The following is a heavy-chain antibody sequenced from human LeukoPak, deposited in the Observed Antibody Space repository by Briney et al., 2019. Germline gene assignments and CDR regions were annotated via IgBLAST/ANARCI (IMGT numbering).Heavy chain of an antibody. Sequence: ASVKVSCKASGGTFSSYAISWVRQAPGQGLEWMGRIIPILGIANYAQKFQGRVTITADKSTSTAYMELRVLSSEDTDGYYRATYSPPIAAAGTNPAEYFQHWGQGTLVSVSS. CDR3: ATYSPPIAAAGTNPAEYFQH. J-gene: IGHJ1*01. V-gene: IGHV1-69*04. D-gene: IGHD6-13*01. CDR1: GGTFSSYA. CDR2: IIPILGIA.